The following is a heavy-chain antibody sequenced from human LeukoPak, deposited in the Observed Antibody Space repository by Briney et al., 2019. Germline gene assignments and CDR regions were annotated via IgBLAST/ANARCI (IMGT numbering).Heavy chain of an antibody. CDR3: ARDADSSSWLPPGTFDP. J-gene: IGHJ5*02. V-gene: IGHV1-2*02. D-gene: IGHD6-13*01. Sequence: GASVKVSCKASGYTFTGYYMHWVRQAPGQGLEWMGWINPNSGGTNYAQKFQGRVTMTRDTSISTAYMELSRLRSDDTAVYYCARDADSSSWLPPGTFDPWGQGTMVTVSS. CDR1: GYTFTGYY. CDR2: INPNSGGT.